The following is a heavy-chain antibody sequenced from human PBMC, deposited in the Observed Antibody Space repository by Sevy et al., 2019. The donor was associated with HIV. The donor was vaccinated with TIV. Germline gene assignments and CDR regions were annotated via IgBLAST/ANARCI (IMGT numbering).Heavy chain of an antibody. CDR2: FDPEDGET. D-gene: IGHD6-19*01. V-gene: IGHV1-24*01. J-gene: IGHJ3*02. CDR1: GYTLTELS. CDR3: ATIRSSGVADFRDAFDI. Sequence: ASVKVSCKVSGYTLTELSMHWVRQAPGKGLEWMGGFDPEDGETIYAQKFQGRVTMTEDTSTDTFYMELSSLRSEDTAVYYCATIRSSGVADFRDAFDIWGQGTMVTVS.